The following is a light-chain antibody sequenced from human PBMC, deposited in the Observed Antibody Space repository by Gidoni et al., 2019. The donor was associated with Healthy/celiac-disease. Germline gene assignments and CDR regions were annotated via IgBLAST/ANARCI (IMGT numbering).Light chain of an antibody. CDR1: ALPKQY. J-gene: IGLJ2*01. Sequence: SYELTQPPSVPVSPGQPARITCSGDALPKQYAYWYQQKPGQAPVLVIYKDSERPSGIPERFSGSSSGTTVTLTISGVQAEDEADDYCQSADSSGTYVVFGGGTKLTVL. CDR3: QSADSSGTYVV. V-gene: IGLV3-25*03. CDR2: KDS.